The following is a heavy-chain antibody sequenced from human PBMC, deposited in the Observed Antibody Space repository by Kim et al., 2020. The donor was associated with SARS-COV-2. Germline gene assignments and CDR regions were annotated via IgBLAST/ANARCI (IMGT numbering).Heavy chain of an antibody. CDR3: VKDPSKARAVVGMDV. J-gene: IGHJ6*02. Sequence: GGSLRLSCAVSGFIFRNYGMHWVRQAPGKGLEWVAIISDDEDKKYYADSVKGRFTISRDNSKNTMYLQMNSLRAEDTAVYYCVKDPSKARAVVGMDVWGQGTTVTVSS. CDR1: GFIFRNYG. D-gene: IGHD4-4*01. V-gene: IGHV3-30*18. CDR2: ISDDEDKK.